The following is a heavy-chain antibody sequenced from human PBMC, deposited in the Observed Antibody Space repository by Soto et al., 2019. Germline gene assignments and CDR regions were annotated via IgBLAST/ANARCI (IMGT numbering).Heavy chain of an antibody. CDR1: GFIFSGFT. CDR3: AKGKGGGGRYYFDY. J-gene: IGHJ4*02. Sequence: GGSLRLSCTASGFIFSGFTMNWVRQAPGKGLEWVSTIGSTGGTTHYTDSVGGRFTISRDNSKNTLFLQMDSLRDEDTAVYFCAKGKGGGGRYYFDYWGQGSLVTVSS. D-gene: IGHD2-15*01. CDR2: IGSTGGTT. V-gene: IGHV3-23*01.